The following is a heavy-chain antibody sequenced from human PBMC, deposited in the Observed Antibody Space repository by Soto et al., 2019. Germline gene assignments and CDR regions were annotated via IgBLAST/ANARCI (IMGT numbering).Heavy chain of an antibody. CDR3: ARPLKGGGSYYVGYWFDP. CDR1: GGSISSSSYY. V-gene: IGHV4-39*01. J-gene: IGHJ5*02. Sequence: PSETLSLTCTVSGGSISSSSYYWGWIRQPPGKGLEWIGSIYYSGSTYYNPSLKSRVTISVDTSKNQFSLKLSSVTAADTAVYYCARPLKGGGSYYVGYWFDPWGQGTLVTVSS. D-gene: IGHD1-26*01. CDR2: IYYSGST.